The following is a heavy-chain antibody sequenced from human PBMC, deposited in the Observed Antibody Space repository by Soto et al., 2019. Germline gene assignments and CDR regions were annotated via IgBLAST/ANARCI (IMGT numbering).Heavy chain of an antibody. Sequence: PGESLKVSWKGAGYSCTDYWIAWVRQIPGKGLEWMGIIYPSDSETRYNPSFQGHVTISADKSISTAYLQWSSLKASDTAMYYCARHDPSLSLPSGTYYGPMDVWGQGTTVTVS. D-gene: IGHD1-26*01. J-gene: IGHJ6*02. CDR1: GYSCTDYW. CDR2: IYPSDSET. V-gene: IGHV5-51*01. CDR3: ARHDPSLSLPSGTYYGPMDV.